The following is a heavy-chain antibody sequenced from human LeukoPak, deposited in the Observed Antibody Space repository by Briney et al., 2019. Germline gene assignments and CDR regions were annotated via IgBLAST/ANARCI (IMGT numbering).Heavy chain of an antibody. V-gene: IGHV4-59*01. CDR1: DDSISDYY. CDR2: FHNSGTS. J-gene: IGHJ4*02. Sequence: SETLSLTCTVSDDSISDYYRGWIRQPPGKGLEWIGYFHNSGTSTYNPSLKSRVTISADTSKNQFSLKLNSLTTADTAVYYCARDGGSSSPKGLDYWGQGTLVTVSS. CDR3: ARDGGSSSPKGLDY. D-gene: IGHD2-15*01.